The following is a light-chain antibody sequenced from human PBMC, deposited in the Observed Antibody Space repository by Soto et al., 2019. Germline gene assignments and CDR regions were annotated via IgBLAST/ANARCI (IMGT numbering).Light chain of an antibody. CDR1: QSVSSY. V-gene: IGKV3-11*01. J-gene: IGKJ4*01. CDR2: DAS. Sequence: EIVLTQSPVTLSLSPGERATLSCRASQSVSSYLAWYQQKPGQAPRLLIYDASNRATGIPARFSGSGSGTDFTLTISSLEPEDFAVYYCQQRSNWPSTFDGGTKVEIK. CDR3: QQRSNWPST.